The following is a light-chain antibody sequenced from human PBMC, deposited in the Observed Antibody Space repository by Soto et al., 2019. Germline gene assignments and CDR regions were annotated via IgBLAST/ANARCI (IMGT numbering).Light chain of an antibody. CDR3: HSYDSSLSGSV. CDR1: SSDVGGYGF. J-gene: IGLJ3*02. CDR2: GDN. Sequence: QSVLTQPRSVSGSPGQSVTISCIGTSSDVGGYGFVSWYQQHPGKAPKLIIYGDNNRPSGVPDRFSGSKSGTSASLAITGLQAEDEADYYCHSYDSSLSGSVFGGGTKLTVL. V-gene: IGLV2-11*01.